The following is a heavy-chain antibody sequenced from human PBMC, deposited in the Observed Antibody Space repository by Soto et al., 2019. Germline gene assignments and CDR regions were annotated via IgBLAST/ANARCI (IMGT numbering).Heavy chain of an antibody. CDR1: GFTFSSYA. D-gene: IGHD2-8*01. V-gene: IGHV3-23*01. Sequence: GGSLRLSCAASGFTFSSYAMSWVRQAPGKGLEWVSAISGSGGSTYYADSVKGRFTISRDNSKNTLYLQMNSLRAEDTAVYYCAKAPTQRDIVLMVYAPVDYWGQGTLVTVSS. CDR2: ISGSGGST. J-gene: IGHJ4*02. CDR3: AKAPTQRDIVLMVYAPVDY.